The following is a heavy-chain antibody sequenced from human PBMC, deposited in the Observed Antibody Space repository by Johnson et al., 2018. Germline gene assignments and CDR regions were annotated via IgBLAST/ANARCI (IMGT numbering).Heavy chain of an antibody. D-gene: IGHD2-21*02. Sequence: EVQLVESGAEVKKPGESLKISCKGYGYTFTNYWIGWVRQMPGKGLEWMGIIYPDDSDIRYSPSFQGRVAISADKSINTAYLPWGSLRASDTAMYYCARHRVTEDAFDIWGQGTMVTVSS. V-gene: IGHV5-51*01. CDR3: ARHRVTEDAFDI. CDR1: GYTFTNYW. J-gene: IGHJ3*02. CDR2: IYPDDSDI.